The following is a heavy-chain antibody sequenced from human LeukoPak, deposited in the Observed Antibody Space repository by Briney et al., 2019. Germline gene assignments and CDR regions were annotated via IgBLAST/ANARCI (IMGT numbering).Heavy chain of an antibody. Sequence: GASVKVSCKAPGYTFTGSSMHWVRQAPGRGLECLGWIKPDSGDTNYAQKFQGRVTMTRDTSTSTAYMELSRLTSDDTAVYYCARDFRGSYSHWGQGTQVTVSS. CDR2: IKPDSGDT. D-gene: IGHD2-21*01. V-gene: IGHV1-2*02. CDR3: ARDFRGSYSH. CDR1: GYTFTGSS. J-gene: IGHJ4*02.